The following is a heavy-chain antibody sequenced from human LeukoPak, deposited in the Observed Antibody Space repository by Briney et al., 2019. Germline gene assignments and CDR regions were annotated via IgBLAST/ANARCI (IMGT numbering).Heavy chain of an antibody. CDR1: GGSLSYYY. D-gene: IGHD2-21*02. J-gene: IGHJ4*02. Sequence: SETLSLTCAVYGGSLSYYYWSWIRQPPEKGREWIGEINRSGSTNYNPSLKSRVSISVDTSKNQFSLKLSSVTAADPAVYYCARGGFYCGDDCYVDYWGQGTLVTVSS. CDR2: INRSGST. CDR3: ARGGFYCGDDCYVDY. V-gene: IGHV4-34*01.